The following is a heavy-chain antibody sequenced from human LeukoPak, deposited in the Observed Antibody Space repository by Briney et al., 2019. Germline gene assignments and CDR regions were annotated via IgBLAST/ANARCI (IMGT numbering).Heavy chain of an antibody. D-gene: IGHD2-21*02. CDR2: ISYDGSNK. CDR1: GFTFSIYG. J-gene: IGHJ4*02. V-gene: IGHV3-30*18. Sequence: GGSLRLSCAASGFTFSIYGMHWVRQAPGKGLERVAVISYDGSNKYYADSVKGRFTISRDNSKNTLYLQMNSLRAEDTAVYYCAKGRVTAIPDGSIDYWGQGTLVTVSS. CDR3: AKGRVTAIPDGSIDY.